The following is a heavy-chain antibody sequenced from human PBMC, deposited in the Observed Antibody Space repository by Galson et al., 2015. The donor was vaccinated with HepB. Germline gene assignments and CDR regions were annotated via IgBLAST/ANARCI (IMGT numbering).Heavy chain of an antibody. CDR2: IIPIFGTA. Sequence: SVKVSCKASGGTFSSYAISWVRQAPGQGLEWMGGIIPIFGTANYAQKFQGRVTITADKSTSTAYMELSRLRSDDTAVYYCARGLTWQWLSFMFENWGQGTLVTVSS. V-gene: IGHV1-69*06. J-gene: IGHJ4*02. CDR3: ARGLTWQWLSFMFEN. CDR1: GGTFSSYA. D-gene: IGHD6-19*01.